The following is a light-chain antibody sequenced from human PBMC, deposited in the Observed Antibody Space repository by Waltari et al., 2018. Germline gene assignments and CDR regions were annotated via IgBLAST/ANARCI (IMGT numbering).Light chain of an antibody. CDR2: DVS. CDR3: SSYTSSSTRV. V-gene: IGLV2-14*03. Sequence: QSDLTQPASVSGSPGQSITISCTGTSSDVGAYSYVPWYQPHPGKAPKLMIYDVSSRPSGVSNRFSGSKSGNTASLTISGLQAEDEADYYCSSYTSSSTRVFGTGTKVTVL. J-gene: IGLJ1*01. CDR1: SSDVGAYSY.